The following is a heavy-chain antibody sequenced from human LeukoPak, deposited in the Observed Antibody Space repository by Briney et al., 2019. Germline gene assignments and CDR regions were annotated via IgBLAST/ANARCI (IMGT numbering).Heavy chain of an antibody. CDR3: ARAGQLRYMDV. CDR1: GFDFSDYY. Sequence: GGSLRLSCAACGFDFSDYYMSWIRQAPGKGLEWISNIKTTGLTTYYADSVKGRFTISRDNAKNSLFLQMNSLRADDTAIYYCARAGQLRYMDVWGKGTAVTVSS. CDR2: IKTTGLTT. V-gene: IGHV3-11*04. J-gene: IGHJ6*03.